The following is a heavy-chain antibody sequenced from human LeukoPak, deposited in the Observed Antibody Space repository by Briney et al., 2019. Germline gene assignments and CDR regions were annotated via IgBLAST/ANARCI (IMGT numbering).Heavy chain of an antibody. D-gene: IGHD6-19*01. CDR2: TYYRSKWYH. J-gene: IGHJ4*02. CDR3: ASDFRPAYSSGWYEH. V-gene: IGHV6-1*01. Sequence: SQTLSLSPALSGERASSNIGAWNWIRQSPSRGLEWLGRTYYRSKWYHDYAGSVKSRITINADTSKNQFSLHLNFVTAEDTALYCWASDFRPAYSSGWYEHWGQGTLVTVSS. CDR1: GERASSNIGA.